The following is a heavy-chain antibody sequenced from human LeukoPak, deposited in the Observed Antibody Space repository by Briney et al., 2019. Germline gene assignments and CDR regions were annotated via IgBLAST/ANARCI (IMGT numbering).Heavy chain of an antibody. Sequence: SGPTLVKPTQTLTLTCTFSGFSLSTSGVGVGWIRQPPGKALEWLALIYWGDDKRYSPSLKSRLTITKDTSKNQVVLTMTNMDPVDTATYYCAHRTTMTTVTPSAFDIWGQGTMVTVSS. CDR2: IYWGDDK. V-gene: IGHV2-5*02. CDR1: GFSLSTSGVG. J-gene: IGHJ3*02. CDR3: AHRTTMTTVTPSAFDI. D-gene: IGHD4-17*01.